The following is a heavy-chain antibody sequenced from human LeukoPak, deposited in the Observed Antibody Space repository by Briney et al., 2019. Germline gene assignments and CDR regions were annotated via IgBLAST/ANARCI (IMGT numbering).Heavy chain of an antibody. J-gene: IGHJ5*02. V-gene: IGHV4-59*08. D-gene: IGHD3-16*01. CDR2: IYYSGST. CDR3: ARHLGWFDP. CDR1: GDSISGSY. Sequence: PSETLSLTCTVSGDSISGSYWSWIRQSPGKGLEWIGYIYYSGSTNYNPSLQSRVTISVDTSKNQLSLKLGSVTAADTAIYYCARHLGWFDPWGQGTLVTVSS.